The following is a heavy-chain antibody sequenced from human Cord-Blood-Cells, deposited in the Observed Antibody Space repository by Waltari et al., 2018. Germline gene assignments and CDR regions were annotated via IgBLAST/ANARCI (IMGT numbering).Heavy chain of an antibody. V-gene: IGHV4-39*01. CDR3: ARSKLVWFDP. CDR1: GGSISSSSYY. D-gene: IGHD6-6*01. Sequence: QLQLQESGPGLVKPSETLSLPCTVSGGSISSSSYYWGWIRQPPGKGLEWIGSIYYSGSTYYNPSLKSRVTISVDTSKNQFSLKLSSVTAADTAVYYCARSKLVWFDPWGQGTLVTVSS. J-gene: IGHJ5*02. CDR2: IYYSGST.